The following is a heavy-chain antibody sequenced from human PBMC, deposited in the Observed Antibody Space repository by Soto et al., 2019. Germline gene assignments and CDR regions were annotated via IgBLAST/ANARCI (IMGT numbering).Heavy chain of an antibody. D-gene: IGHD3-10*01. J-gene: IGHJ6*03. CDR2: INDSGNI. CDR3: ARGLILWFGELSRRGGYYYYMDV. CDR1: GGSFSGYQ. Sequence: QVQLQQWGAGLLKPSETLSLTCAVYGGSFSGYQWSWIRQTPGKRLEWIGEINDSGNINDNPSLRSRVTILVDTAKKQSSLKLSSVTAADTAVYFCARGLILWFGELSRRGGYYYYMDVWGKGTTVTVSS. V-gene: IGHV4-34*01.